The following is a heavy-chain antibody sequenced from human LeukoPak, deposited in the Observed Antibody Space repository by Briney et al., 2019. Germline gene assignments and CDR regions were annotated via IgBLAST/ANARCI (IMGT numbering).Heavy chain of an antibody. CDR2: IYTSGST. J-gene: IGHJ6*03. D-gene: IGHD2-2*01. CDR1: GGSISSGSYY. V-gene: IGHV4-61*02. CDR3: AREPHIVVVPAATPNYYYYYYMDV. Sequence: SETLSLTCTVSGGSISSGSYYWSWIRQPAGKGLEWIGRIYTSGSTNYNPSLKSRVTISVDTSKNQFSLKLSSVTAAHTAVYYCAREPHIVVVPAATPNYYYYYYMDVWGKGTTVTVSS.